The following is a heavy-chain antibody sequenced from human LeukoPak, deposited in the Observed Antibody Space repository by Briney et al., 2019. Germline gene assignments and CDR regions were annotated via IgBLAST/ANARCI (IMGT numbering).Heavy chain of an antibody. Sequence: PGGSLRLSCAASGFTFSSYAMSWVRQAPGQGLEWVSAISGSGGSTYYADSVKGRFTISRDNSKNTLYLQMNSLRAEDRAVYYCAKDPDSRGWYGEYFQHWGQGTLVTVSS. CDR2: ISGSGGST. CDR1: GFTFSSYA. J-gene: IGHJ1*01. CDR3: AKDPDSRGWYGEYFQH. V-gene: IGHV3-23*01. D-gene: IGHD6-19*01.